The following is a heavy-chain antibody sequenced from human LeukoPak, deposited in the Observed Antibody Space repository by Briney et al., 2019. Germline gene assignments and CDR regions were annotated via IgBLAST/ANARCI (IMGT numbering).Heavy chain of an antibody. CDR1: GGSIRSYY. V-gene: IGHV4-59*01. CDR2: IYYSGST. Sequence: PSETLSLTCTVSGGSIRSYYWSWVRQPPGRGLGWIGYIYYSGSTNYNPSLKSRVTISVDTSKNQFFLKLSSVTAADTAVYYCARGTGYSNPDYWGQGTLVTVSS. D-gene: IGHD5-18*01. CDR3: ARGTGYSNPDY. J-gene: IGHJ4*02.